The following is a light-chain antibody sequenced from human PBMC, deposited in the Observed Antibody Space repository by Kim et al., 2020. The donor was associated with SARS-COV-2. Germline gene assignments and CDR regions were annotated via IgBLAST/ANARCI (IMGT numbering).Light chain of an antibody. CDR1: SSNIGSHY. CDR3: AAWDDSLSGRGV. V-gene: IGLV1-47*01. CDR2: RND. J-gene: IGLJ3*02. Sequence: QSVLTQPPSASGTPGQRVTISCSGSSSNIGSHYVYWYQHLPGTAPKLLIYRNDQRPSGVPDRFSGSRSGTSASLAISGLRSEDEADYYCAAWDDSLSGRGVFGGGTKLTVL.